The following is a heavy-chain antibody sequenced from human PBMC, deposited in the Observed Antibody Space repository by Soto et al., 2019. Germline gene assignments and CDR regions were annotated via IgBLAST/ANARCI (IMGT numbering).Heavy chain of an antibody. D-gene: IGHD1-1*01. Sequence: GGSLRLSCAASGFTFSSYTMNWVRQAPGKGLEWVSSISSSSSYIYYADSMKGRFTISRDNAKNSLYLQMNSLGAEDTAVYYCARDLELQPLWGQGTLVTVSS. J-gene: IGHJ4*02. CDR3: ARDLELQPL. CDR1: GFTFSSYT. CDR2: ISSSSSYI. V-gene: IGHV3-21*01.